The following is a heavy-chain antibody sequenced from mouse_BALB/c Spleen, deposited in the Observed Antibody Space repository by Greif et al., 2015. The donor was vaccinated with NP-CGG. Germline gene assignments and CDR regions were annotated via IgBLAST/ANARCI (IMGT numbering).Heavy chain of an antibody. V-gene: IGHV3-8*02. CDR1: GDSITSGY. D-gene: IGHD1-1*01. Sequence: EVQLQQSGPSLVKPSQTLSLTCSVTGDSITSGYWNWIRKFPGNKLEYMGYISYSGSTYYNPSLKSRISITRDTSKNXYYLQLNSVTTEDTATYYCARYYYDSSYYFDYWGQGTTLTVSS. CDR2: ISYSGST. J-gene: IGHJ2*01. CDR3: ARYYYDSSYYFDY.